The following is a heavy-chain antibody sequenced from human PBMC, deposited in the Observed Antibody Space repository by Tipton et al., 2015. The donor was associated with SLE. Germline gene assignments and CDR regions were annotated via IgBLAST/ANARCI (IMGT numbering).Heavy chain of an antibody. V-gene: IGHV3-74*01. CDR2: IDGDGGST. CDR1: GFIFSNYA. Sequence: GSLRLSCAASGFIFSNYAMHWVRQAPGKGLVWVARIDGDGGSTNYADSVKGRVTISRDNGRNTLYLQIHSLRAEDTGVYFCARDPTPHYYFYYMDVWGTGTTVTVSS. CDR3: ARDPTPHYYFYYMDV. J-gene: IGHJ6*03.